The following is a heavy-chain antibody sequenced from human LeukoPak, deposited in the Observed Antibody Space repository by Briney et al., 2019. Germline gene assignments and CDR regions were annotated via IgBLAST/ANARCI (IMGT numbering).Heavy chain of an antibody. CDR1: GGSISSGGYY. Sequence: SETLSLTCTVSGGSISSGGYYWSWIRQHPGKGLEWIGYIYYSGSTYYNPSLKSRVTISVDTSKNQFSLKLSSVTAADTAVYYCAREDSGWDYYYYGMDVWGQGTTVTVSS. V-gene: IGHV4-31*03. J-gene: IGHJ6*02. CDR3: AREDSGWDYYYYGMDV. D-gene: IGHD6-19*01. CDR2: IYYSGST.